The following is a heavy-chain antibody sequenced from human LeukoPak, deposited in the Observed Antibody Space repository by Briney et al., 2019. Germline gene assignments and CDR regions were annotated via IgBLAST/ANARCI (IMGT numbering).Heavy chain of an antibody. V-gene: IGHV3-33*08. J-gene: IGHJ6*02. CDR2: IWYDGSNK. Sequence: GGSLRLSCAASGFTFSSYGMHWVRQAPGKGLEWVAVIWYDGSNKYYADSVKGRFTISRDNSKNTLYLQMNSLRAEDTAVYYCARSTYYYGSGSYRPYYYYYYGMYVWGQGTTVTVSS. CDR3: ARSTYYYGSGSYRPYYYYYYGMYV. D-gene: IGHD3-10*01. CDR1: GFTFSSYG.